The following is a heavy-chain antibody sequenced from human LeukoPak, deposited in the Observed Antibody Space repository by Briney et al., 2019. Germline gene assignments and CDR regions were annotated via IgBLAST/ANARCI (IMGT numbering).Heavy chain of an antibody. CDR1: GGTFSSYA. CDR3: ARDAGISYYDSSGYPFDY. J-gene: IGHJ4*02. CDR2: IIPIFGTA. Sequence: EASVKVSCKASGGTFSSYAISWVRQAPGQGLEWMGGIIPIFGTANYAQKFQGRVTITADKSTSTAYMELSSLRSEDTAVYYCARDAGISYYDSSGYPFDYWGQGTLVTVSS. D-gene: IGHD3-22*01. V-gene: IGHV1-69*06.